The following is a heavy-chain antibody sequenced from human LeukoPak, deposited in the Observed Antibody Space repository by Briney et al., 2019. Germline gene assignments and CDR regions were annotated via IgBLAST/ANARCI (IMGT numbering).Heavy chain of an antibody. J-gene: IGHJ4*02. Sequence: PGGSLRLSCEASGFTFTTYSMNWVRQAPGKGLEWLSGVSPPGGGTYYADSVKGRFTISRDDSKNTLSLQMNSLRVEDTATYYCARDLAWGAFDYWGQGTLVTVSS. V-gene: IGHV3-23*01. CDR1: GFTFTTYS. D-gene: IGHD7-27*01. CDR2: VSPPGGGT. CDR3: ARDLAWGAFDY.